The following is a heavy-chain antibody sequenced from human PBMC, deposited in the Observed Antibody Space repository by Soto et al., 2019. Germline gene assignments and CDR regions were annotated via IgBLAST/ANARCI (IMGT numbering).Heavy chain of an antibody. CDR3: ARPSSYDYGCCGMAV. V-gene: IGHV3-11*01. CDR2: MSRSGSTI. Sequence: QVQLVESGGGLVKPGGSLRLSCAASGFTFSDYYMSWLRQAPGKGLEWVSYMSRSGSTIYYADSVKGRFTISRDNAKYSLYLQMNSLRAEDTAVDYCARPSSYDYGCCGMAVWGQGTTVTVSS. J-gene: IGHJ6*02. D-gene: IGHD4-17*01. CDR1: GFTFSDYY.